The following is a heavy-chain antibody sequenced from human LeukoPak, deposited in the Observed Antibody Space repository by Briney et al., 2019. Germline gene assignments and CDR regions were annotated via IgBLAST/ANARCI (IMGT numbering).Heavy chain of an antibody. Sequence: SGGSLRLSCAASGFTFSSYGMHGVRQAPGKGLEGVAVIWYDGSNKYYAASVKGRFTISRDNSKNTLYLQMNSLRAEDTAVYYCAREGGSGSSIDYWGQGTLVTVSS. D-gene: IGHD1-26*01. CDR3: AREGGSGSSIDY. CDR1: GFTFSSYG. V-gene: IGHV3-33*01. CDR2: IWYDGSNK. J-gene: IGHJ4*02.